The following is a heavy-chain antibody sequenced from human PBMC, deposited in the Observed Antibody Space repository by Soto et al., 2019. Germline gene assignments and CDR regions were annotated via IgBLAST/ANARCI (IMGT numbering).Heavy chain of an antibody. V-gene: IGHV1-46*01. CDR2: INPSGGST. J-gene: IGHJ5*02. Sequence: ASVKVSCKASGYTFTSYYIHWVRQAPGQGLEWMGIINPSGGSTSYAQKFQGRVTMTRDTSTSTVYMELSSLRSEDTAVYYCARSFGPDCSGGSCYQYNWFDPWGQGTLVTVSS. CDR1: GYTFTSYY. D-gene: IGHD2-15*01. CDR3: ARSFGPDCSGGSCYQYNWFDP.